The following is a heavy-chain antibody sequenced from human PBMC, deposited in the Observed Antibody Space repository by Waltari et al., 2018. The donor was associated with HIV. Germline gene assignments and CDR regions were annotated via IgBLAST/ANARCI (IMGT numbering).Heavy chain of an antibody. Sequence: EVQLVESGGGLVQPGGSLRLSCAASGFTFSSYWMHWVRQVPGKGLVWGSRINSDGSNTTYADSVKGRFTMSRDNAKSTLYLEMNSLRDEDTAVYYCARTFTVATISPLLHWGQGTLVTVSS. CDR1: GFTFSSYW. CDR3: ARTFTVATISPLLH. J-gene: IGHJ4*02. D-gene: IGHD5-12*01. V-gene: IGHV3-74*01. CDR2: INSDGSNT.